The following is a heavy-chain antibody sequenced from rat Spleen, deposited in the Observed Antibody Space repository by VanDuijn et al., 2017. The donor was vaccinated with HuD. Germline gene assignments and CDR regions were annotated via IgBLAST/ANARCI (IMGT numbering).Heavy chain of an antibody. Sequence: EVHLQESGPGLVKPSQSLSLTCSVTGYSITSSYRWNWIRRFPGNKLEWMGYVNSAGSTTYNPSLKSRISITRDTSKNQFFLQVNSVTTEDTATYYCARSDGTHYYLPFADWGQGVMVTVSS. J-gene: IGHJ2*01. CDR1: GYSITSSYR. D-gene: IGHD1-12*02. CDR3: ARSDGTHYYLPFAD. CDR2: VNSAGST. V-gene: IGHV3-3*01.